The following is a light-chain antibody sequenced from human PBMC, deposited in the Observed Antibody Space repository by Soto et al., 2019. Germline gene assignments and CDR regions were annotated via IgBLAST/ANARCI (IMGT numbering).Light chain of an antibody. CDR1: QSVSSSY. CDR2: GAS. Sequence: DIVLTQSPGTLSLSPGERATLSCRASQSVSSSYLAWYQQKPGQAPRLLIYGASNRATGIPDRFSGGGSGTDFTLTISRLEPEDFVVYYCQHYGTSPTWTCGQGTKVEIK. V-gene: IGKV3-20*01. CDR3: QHYGTSPTWT. J-gene: IGKJ1*01.